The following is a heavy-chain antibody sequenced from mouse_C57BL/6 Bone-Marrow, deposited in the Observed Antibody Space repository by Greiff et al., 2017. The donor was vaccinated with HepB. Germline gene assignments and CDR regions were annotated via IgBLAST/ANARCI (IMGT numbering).Heavy chain of an antibody. Sequence: VQVVESGAELVRPGTSVKVSCKASGYAFTNYLIEWVKQRPGQGLEWIGVINPGSGGTNYNEKFKGKATLTADKSSSTAYMQLSSLTSEDSAVYFGARRGGYGSSPFAYWGQGTLVTVSA. CDR2: INPGSGGT. D-gene: IGHD1-1*01. J-gene: IGHJ3*01. CDR3: ARRGGYGSSPFAY. V-gene: IGHV1-54*01. CDR1: GYAFTNYL.